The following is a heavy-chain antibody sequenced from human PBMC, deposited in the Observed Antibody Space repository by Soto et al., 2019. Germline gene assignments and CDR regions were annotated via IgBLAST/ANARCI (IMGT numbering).Heavy chain of an antibody. CDR3: ARDNHLSSTFDY. CDR2: IYYSGST. Sequence: SETLSLPCTVSGGSVTSGSNYWSWIRQTTGKGLECFGYIYYSGSTNYNPSLKSRVTISVDTSKNQFSLKLSSVTAADTAVYYCARDNHLSSTFDYWGQGTLVTVSS. CDR1: GGSVTSGSNY. D-gene: IGHD6-13*01. V-gene: IGHV4-61*01. J-gene: IGHJ4*02.